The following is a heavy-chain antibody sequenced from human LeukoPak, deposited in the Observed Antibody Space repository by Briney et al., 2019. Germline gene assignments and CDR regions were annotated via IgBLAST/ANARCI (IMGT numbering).Heavy chain of an antibody. CDR3: ARKGYYYYYMDV. V-gene: IGHV4-39*01. CDR1: GGSISSSSYY. Sequence: PSETLSLTCTVSGGSISSSSYYWGWIRQAPRKGLEWIGSIYYSGSTYYNPSLKSRVTISVDTSKNQFSLKLSSVTAADTAVYYCARKGYYYYYMDVWGKGTTVTVSS. CDR2: IYYSGST. J-gene: IGHJ6*03.